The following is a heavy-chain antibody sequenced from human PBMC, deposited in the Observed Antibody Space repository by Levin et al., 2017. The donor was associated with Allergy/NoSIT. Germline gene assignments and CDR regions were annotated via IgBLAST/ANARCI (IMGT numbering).Heavy chain of an antibody. CDR3: ARVQAYAFDF. CDR1: GFTVSGDY. V-gene: IGHV3-66*01. CDR2: TLGGGNS. Sequence: GESLKISCEASGFTVSGDYMNWVRQAPGKGLEWVSITLGGGNSYYADSVKGRFIISRDNSNSKSTLYLQMNSLRAEDTAMYYCARVQAYAFDFWGQGTTVTVSS. J-gene: IGHJ3*01.